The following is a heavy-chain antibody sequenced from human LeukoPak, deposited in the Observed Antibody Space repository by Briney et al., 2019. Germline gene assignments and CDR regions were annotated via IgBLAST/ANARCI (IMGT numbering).Heavy chain of an antibody. D-gene: IGHD1-26*01. J-gene: IGHJ6*03. CDR3: AKGTSGYYYYYMDV. CDR2: ISSNGGST. V-gene: IGHV3-64*01. CDR1: GFTFSSYA. Sequence: GGSLRLSCAASGFTFSSYAMHWVRQAPGKGLEYVSAISSNGGSTYYANSVKGRFTISSDKSKNTMYLQMGSLRAEDMAVYYCAKGTSGYYYYYMDVWGKGTTVTVSS.